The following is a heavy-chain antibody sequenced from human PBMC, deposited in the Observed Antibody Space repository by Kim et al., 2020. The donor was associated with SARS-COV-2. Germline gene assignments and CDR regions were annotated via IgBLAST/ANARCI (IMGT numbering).Heavy chain of an antibody. CDR3: AKASLRYYFDY. CDR1: GFSLNYA. CDR2: LSGGGTTT. J-gene: IGHJ4*02. V-gene: IGHV3-23*01. Sequence: GGSLRLSCAASGFSLNYAMTWVRQAPGKGLEWVSALSGGGTTTYYADSVKGRFTISRDNFKNTLYLQMNSLRAEETAVYYCAKASLRYYFDYWGQGTLVTVSS.